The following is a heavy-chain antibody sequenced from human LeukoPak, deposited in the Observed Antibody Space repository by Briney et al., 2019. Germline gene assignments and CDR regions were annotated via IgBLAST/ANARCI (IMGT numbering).Heavy chain of an antibody. J-gene: IGHJ5*02. CDR1: GGTSSSYA. CDR3: ARGPPTVPGWFDP. Sequence: ASVKVSCKASGGTSSSYAISWVRQAPGQGLEWMGGIIPIFGTANYAQKFQGRVTITADESTSTAYMELSSLRSEDTAVYYCARGPPTVPGWFDPWGQGTLVTVSS. CDR2: IIPIFGTA. D-gene: IGHD4-17*01. V-gene: IGHV1-69*13.